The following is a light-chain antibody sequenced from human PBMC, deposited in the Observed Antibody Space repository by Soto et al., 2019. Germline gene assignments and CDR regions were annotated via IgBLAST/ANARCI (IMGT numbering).Light chain of an antibody. V-gene: IGKV1-5*03. CDR3: QQYNSYPKT. J-gene: IGKJ1*01. CDR1: QSISSW. CDR2: KAS. Sequence: DIQMTQSPSTLSASVGDRVTITCRAGQSISSWLAWYQQKPGKAPKLLIYKASSLESGVSSRFSGSGSGTEFTLTISSLQPDDFATYYCQQYNSYPKTFGQGTKVDIK.